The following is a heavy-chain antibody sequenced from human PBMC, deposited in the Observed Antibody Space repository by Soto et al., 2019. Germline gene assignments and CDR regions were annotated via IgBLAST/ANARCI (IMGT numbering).Heavy chain of an antibody. D-gene: IGHD2-2*02. CDR3: ARGRYCSSTSCYNELDY. CDR2: IRNSSSNK. Sequence: PGGSLRLSCPAPGFTFSSYGMHWVRQAPGKGLEWVSSIRNSSSNKYYADSVKGRFTIPRDNAKNSLYLQMNSLRAEDTAVYYCARGRYCSSTSCYNELDYWGQGTLVTVSS. J-gene: IGHJ4*02. CDR1: GFTFSSYG. V-gene: IGHV3-21*01.